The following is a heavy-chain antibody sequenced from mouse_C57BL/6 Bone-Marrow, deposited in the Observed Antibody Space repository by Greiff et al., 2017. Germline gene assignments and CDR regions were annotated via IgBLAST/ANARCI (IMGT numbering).Heavy chain of an antibody. CDR2: ISDGGSYT. Sequence: EVKLMESGGDLVKPGGSLKLSCAASGFTFSSYGMSWVRQTPEKRLEWVATISDGGSYTYYPDNVKGRFTISRDNAKNNLYLQMSHLKSEDTAMYYCARDLTGTGYFDVWGTGTTVTVSS. V-gene: IGHV5-4*01. CDR3: ARDLTGTGYFDV. CDR1: GFTFSSYG. J-gene: IGHJ1*03. D-gene: IGHD4-1*01.